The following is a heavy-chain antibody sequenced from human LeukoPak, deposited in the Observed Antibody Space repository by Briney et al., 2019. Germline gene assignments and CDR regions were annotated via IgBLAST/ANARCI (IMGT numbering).Heavy chain of an antibody. CDR3: ARDQRVVVTAYSNIEYGFDY. Sequence: PGGSLRLSCAASGFTFSSYSMNWVRQAPGKGLEWVSSISSSSSSYIYYADSVKGRFTISRDNAKNSLYLQMSSLRAEDTAVYYCARDQRVVVTAYSNIEYGFDYWGQGTLVTVSS. V-gene: IGHV3-21*01. D-gene: IGHD2-21*02. CDR1: GFTFSSYS. CDR2: ISSSSSSYI. J-gene: IGHJ4*02.